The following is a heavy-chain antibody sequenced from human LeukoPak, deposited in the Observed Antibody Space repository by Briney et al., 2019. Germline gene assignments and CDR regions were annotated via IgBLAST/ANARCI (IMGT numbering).Heavy chain of an antibody. Sequence: GGSLRLSCAASGFTFSSYGMHWVRQAPGKGLEWVAVIWYDGSNKYYADSVKGRFTISRDNSKNTLYLQMNSLRAEDTAVYYCAKEGSYPSFDYWGQGTLVTVSS. CDR1: GFTFSSYG. V-gene: IGHV3-33*06. CDR2: IWYDGSNK. CDR3: AKEGSYPSFDY. J-gene: IGHJ4*02. D-gene: IGHD1-26*01.